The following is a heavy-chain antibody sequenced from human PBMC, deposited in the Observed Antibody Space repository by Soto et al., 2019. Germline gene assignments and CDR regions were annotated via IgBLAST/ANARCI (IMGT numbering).Heavy chain of an antibody. CDR2: IYYSGST. CDR1: GGSVSSGSYY. J-gene: IGHJ4*02. CDR3: ARVGGSYWADIDY. D-gene: IGHD1-26*01. V-gene: IGHV4-61*01. Sequence: SETLSLTCTVSGGSVSSGSYYWRWIRQPPGKGLEWIGYIYYSGSTNYNPSLKSRVTISVDTSKNQFSLKLSSVTAADTAVYYCARVGGSYWADIDYWGQGTLVTVSS.